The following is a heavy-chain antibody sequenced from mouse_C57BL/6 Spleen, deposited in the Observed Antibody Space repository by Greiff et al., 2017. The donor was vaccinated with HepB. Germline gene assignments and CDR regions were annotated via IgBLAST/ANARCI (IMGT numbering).Heavy chain of an antibody. D-gene: IGHD1-1*01. J-gene: IGHJ4*01. CDR3: ANYEGAMDY. CDR1: GYTFTSYG. V-gene: IGHV1-81*01. CDR2: IYPRSGNT. Sequence: VKLMESGAELARPGASVKLSCKASGYTFTSYGISWVKQRTGQGLEWIGEIYPRSGNTYYNEKFKGKATLTADKSSSTAYMGLRSLTSEDSAVYFCANYEGAMDYWGQGTSVTVSS.